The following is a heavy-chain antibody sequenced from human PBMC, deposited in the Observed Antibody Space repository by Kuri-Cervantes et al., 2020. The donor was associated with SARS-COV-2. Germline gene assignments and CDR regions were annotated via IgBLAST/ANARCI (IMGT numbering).Heavy chain of an antibody. V-gene: IGHV3-21*01. Sequence: LTCAASVFTFSRYSMNWVRQAPGKGLEWVSSISISSSYIYYADSVKGRFTISRDNAKNSLYLQMNSLRAEDTAVYYCANNGPKGYCSSTSCYIGGFQHWGQGTLVTVSS. CDR3: ANNGPKGYCSSTSCYIGGFQH. CDR1: VFTFSRYS. J-gene: IGHJ1*01. CDR2: ISISSSYI. D-gene: IGHD2-2*02.